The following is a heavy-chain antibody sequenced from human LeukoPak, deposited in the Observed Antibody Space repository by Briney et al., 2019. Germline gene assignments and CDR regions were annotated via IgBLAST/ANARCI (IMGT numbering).Heavy chain of an antibody. J-gene: IGHJ5*02. CDR3: ARVLSGKWFGGNWFDP. V-gene: IGHV4-59*01. CDR2: IYYSGGT. CDR1: GGSISSYY. Sequence: SETLSLTCTVSGGSISSYYWSWIRQPPGKGLEWIGYIYYSGGTNYNPSLKSRVTISVDTSKNQFSLKLSSVTAADTAVYYCARVLSGKWFGGNWFDPWGQGTLVTVSS. D-gene: IGHD3-10*01.